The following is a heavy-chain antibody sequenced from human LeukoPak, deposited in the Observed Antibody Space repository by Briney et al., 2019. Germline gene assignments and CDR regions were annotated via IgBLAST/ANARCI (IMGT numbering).Heavy chain of an antibody. Sequence: PSQTLSLTCTVSGGSISSGGYYWSWIRQPPGKGLEWIGYTYHSGSTYYNPSLKSRVTISVDRSKNQFSLKLSSVTAADTAVYYCARDPPYDFWSGIRDEGYYYYYMDVWGKGTTVTVSS. D-gene: IGHD3-3*01. CDR3: ARDPPYDFWSGIRDEGYYYYYMDV. J-gene: IGHJ6*03. V-gene: IGHV4-30-2*01. CDR2: TYHSGST. CDR1: GGSISSGGYY.